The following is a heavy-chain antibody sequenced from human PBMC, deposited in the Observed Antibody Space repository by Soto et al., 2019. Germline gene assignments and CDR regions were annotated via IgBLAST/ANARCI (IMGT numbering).Heavy chain of an antibody. V-gene: IGHV1-69*13. Sequence: ASVKVSCKASGGTFSSYAISWVRRAPGQGLEWMGGIIPIFGTANYAQKFQGRVTITADESTSTAYMELSSLRSEDTAVYYCARIGGRDGYNLPDYWGQGTLVTVSS. CDR3: ARIGGRDGYNLPDY. J-gene: IGHJ4*02. CDR2: IIPIFGTA. CDR1: GGTFSSYA. D-gene: IGHD5-12*01.